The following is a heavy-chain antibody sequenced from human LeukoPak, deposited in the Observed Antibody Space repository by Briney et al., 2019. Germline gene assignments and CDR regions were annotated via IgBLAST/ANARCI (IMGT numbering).Heavy chain of an antibody. CDR3: ARDEGTITDSYYFDY. Sequence: GGSLRLSCAASGFTFSSYGMHWVRQAPGKGLEWVAVISYDGRNKYYAESVKGRFSTSRDNSKNTLYLQMNSLRAEDTAVYYCARDEGTITDSYYFDYWGQGTLVTVSS. CDR1: GFTFSSYG. D-gene: IGHD3-9*01. J-gene: IGHJ4*02. V-gene: IGHV3-30*03. CDR2: ISYDGRNK.